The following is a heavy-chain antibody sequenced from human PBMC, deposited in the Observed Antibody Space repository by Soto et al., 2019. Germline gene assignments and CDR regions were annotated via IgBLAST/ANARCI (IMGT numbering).Heavy chain of an antibody. Sequence: ASLKVSCKAPGYTFTTFGISSLRQAPGQGLERMGWINTYNGDTYYAQNLQGRVTMTTDTSTSTAYMELRSLRSDDMAVYYFAREYCSSARCYGVDYWGQGTPVTVAS. D-gene: IGHD2-2*01. CDR1: GYTFTTFG. CDR2: INTYNGDT. J-gene: IGHJ4*02. V-gene: IGHV1-18*03. CDR3: AREYCSSARCYGVDY.